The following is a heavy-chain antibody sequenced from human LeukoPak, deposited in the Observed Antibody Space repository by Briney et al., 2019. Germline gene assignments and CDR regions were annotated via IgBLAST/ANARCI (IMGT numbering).Heavy chain of an antibody. D-gene: IGHD6-13*01. V-gene: IGHV4-34*01. J-gene: IGHJ4*02. CDR1: GGSFSGCY. CDR2: INHSGST. CDR3: ARGDSSSNNGIRFDY. Sequence: SETLSLTCAVYGGSFSGCYWSWIRQPPGKGLEWIGEINHSGSTNYNPSLKSRVTISVDTSKNQFSLKLSSVTAADTAVYYCARGDSSSNNGIRFDYWGQGTLVTVSS.